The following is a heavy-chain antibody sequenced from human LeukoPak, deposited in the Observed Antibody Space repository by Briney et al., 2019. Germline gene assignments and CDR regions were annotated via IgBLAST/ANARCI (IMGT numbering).Heavy chain of an antibody. CDR2: IYSSGST. V-gene: IGHV4-61*08. D-gene: IGHD3-10*01. CDR1: GASFSSGGYY. Sequence: SETLSLTCTVSGASFSSGGYYWSWLRQPPGKGLEWIGYIYSSGSTNYNPSLKSRVTISVDTSKNQFSLKVSSVTAADTAVYYCARRGGSGRSFDYWGQGTLVTVSS. CDR3: ARRGGSGRSFDY. J-gene: IGHJ4*02.